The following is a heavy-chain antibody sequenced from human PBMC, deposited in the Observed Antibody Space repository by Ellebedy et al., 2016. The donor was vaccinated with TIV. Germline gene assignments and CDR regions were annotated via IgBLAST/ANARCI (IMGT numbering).Heavy chain of an antibody. V-gene: IGHV3-23*01. CDR2: ITNSGTST. Sequence: GESLKISCAASGFTFSNNAMSWVRQAPGKGLEWISAITNSGTSTYYADSVKGRFIISRDNAKNSLYLQLSSLRAEDTAVYYCARRSRGPSYYFDYWGQGALVTVSS. J-gene: IGHJ4*02. CDR3: ARRSRGPSYYFDY. CDR1: GFTFSNNA. D-gene: IGHD3-10*01.